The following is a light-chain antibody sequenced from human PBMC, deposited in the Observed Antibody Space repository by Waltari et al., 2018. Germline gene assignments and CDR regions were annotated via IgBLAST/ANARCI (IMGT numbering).Light chain of an antibody. CDR3: QQYGSSPPIFT. J-gene: IGKJ3*01. CDR2: GAS. Sequence: EIVLTQSPGTLSLSPGERATLSCRASQSVSSTVLAWYQQKPGQAPRLLIYGASNRATGIPVSFSGSGSGTDFTLTIDRLEPEDFAVYYCQQYGSSPPIFTFGPGTKVNI. V-gene: IGKV3-20*01. CDR1: QSVSSTV.